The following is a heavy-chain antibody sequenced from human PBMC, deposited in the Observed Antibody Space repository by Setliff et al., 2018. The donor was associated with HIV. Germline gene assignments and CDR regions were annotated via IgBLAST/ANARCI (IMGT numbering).Heavy chain of an antibody. V-gene: IGHV3-74*01. D-gene: IGHD3-16*01. CDR2: IDFDGSIT. CDR3: ARGSRMVTWGGDFDN. J-gene: IGHJ4*02. CDR1: GFSLRSYW. Sequence: GGSLRLSCAASGFSLRSYWMHWVRQAPGKGLEWVSRIDFDGSITSYADAVKGRFAISRDNGKNTLYLQMNSLRAEDTAMYYCARGSRMVTWGGDFDNWGQGTQVTVSS.